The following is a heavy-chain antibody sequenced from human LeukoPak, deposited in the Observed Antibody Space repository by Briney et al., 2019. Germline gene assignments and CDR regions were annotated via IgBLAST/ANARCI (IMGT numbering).Heavy chain of an antibody. CDR2: IYHSGST. CDR1: GGSISSGGYS. CDR3: ARAYYYDSSGYQYYWFDP. V-gene: IGHV4-30-2*01. D-gene: IGHD3-22*01. J-gene: IGHJ5*02. Sequence: SQTLSLTCAVSGGSISSGGYSWSWIRQPPGKGLEWIGYIYHSGSTYYNPSLKSRVTISVDRSKYQFSLKLSSVTAADTAVYYCARAYYYDSSGYQYYWFDPWGQGTLVTVSS.